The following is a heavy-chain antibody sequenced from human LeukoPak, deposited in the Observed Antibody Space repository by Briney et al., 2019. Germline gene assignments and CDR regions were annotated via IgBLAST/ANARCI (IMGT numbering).Heavy chain of an antibody. Sequence: SETLSLTCTVSGGSISSYYWSWIRQPPGKGLEWIGYIFYSGRTSYNPSLKSRVTISVDTSKNHFSLTLSSVTAADTAVYYCARDLIVERAYGSGSYYKPIDYWGQGTLVTVSS. D-gene: IGHD3-10*01. CDR3: ARDLIVERAYGSGSYYKPIDY. CDR2: IFYSGRT. V-gene: IGHV4-59*01. CDR1: GGSISSYY. J-gene: IGHJ4*02.